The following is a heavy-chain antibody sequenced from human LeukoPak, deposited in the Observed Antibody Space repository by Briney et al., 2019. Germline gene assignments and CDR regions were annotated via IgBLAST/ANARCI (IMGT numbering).Heavy chain of an antibody. CDR3: ATDRSIGYYLRDAFHI. J-gene: IGHJ3*02. Sequence: GGXLRLSCAASGFTFSSYAMSWVGQGPGKGLEWVSAISGSGGSTYYADSVKGRFTISRDNSKNTLYLQMNSLRAHDTAVYYCATDRSIGYYLRDAFHIWGEGTMVTVSS. CDR1: GFTFSSYA. D-gene: IGHD3-22*01. V-gene: IGHV3-23*01. CDR2: ISGSGGST.